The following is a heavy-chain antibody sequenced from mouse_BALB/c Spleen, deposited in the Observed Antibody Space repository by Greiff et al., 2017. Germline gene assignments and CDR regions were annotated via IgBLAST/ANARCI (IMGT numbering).Heavy chain of an antibody. D-gene: IGHD2-2*01. J-gene: IGHJ1*01. CDR1: GFTFTDYY. Sequence: EVNVVESGGGLVQPGGSLRLSCATSGFTFTDYYMSWVRQPPGKALEWLGFIRNKANGYTTEYSASVKGRFTISRDNSQSILYLQMNTLRAEDSATYYCARDRGWLRGYFDVWGAGTTVTVSS. V-gene: IGHV7-3*02. CDR2: IRNKANGYTT. CDR3: ARDRGWLRGYFDV.